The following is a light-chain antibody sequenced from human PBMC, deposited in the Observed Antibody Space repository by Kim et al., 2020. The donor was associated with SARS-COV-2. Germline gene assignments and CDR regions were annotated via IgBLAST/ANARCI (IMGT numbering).Light chain of an antibody. Sequence: ASVGDSVTITCRASQSISSWLAWYQQKPGKAPKLLIYKASSLESGVPSRFSGSGSGTEFTLTISSLQPDDFATYYCQQYNSYPITFGQGTRLEIK. J-gene: IGKJ5*01. CDR3: QQYNSYPIT. CDR1: QSISSW. V-gene: IGKV1-5*03. CDR2: KAS.